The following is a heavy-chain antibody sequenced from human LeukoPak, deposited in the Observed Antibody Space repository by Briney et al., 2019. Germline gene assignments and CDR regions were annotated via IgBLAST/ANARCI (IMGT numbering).Heavy chain of an antibody. CDR2: IYSGGST. D-gene: IGHD1-26*01. CDR3: AGGHSGSSAKILYYYYMDV. J-gene: IGHJ6*03. Sequence: GGSLRLSCAASGFTVSSNYMSWVRQAPGKGLEWVSVIYSGGSTYYADSVKGRFTISRDNSKNTLYLQMNSLRAEDTAIYYCAGGHSGSSAKILYYYYMDVWGKGTTVTVSS. V-gene: IGHV3-53*01. CDR1: GFTVSSNY.